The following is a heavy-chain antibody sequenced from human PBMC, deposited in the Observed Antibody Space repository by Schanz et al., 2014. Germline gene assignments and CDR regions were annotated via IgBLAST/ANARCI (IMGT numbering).Heavy chain of an antibody. J-gene: IGHJ4*02. V-gene: IGHV3-23*04. CDR2: ISGSGGDT. CDR1: GFSFSNYA. CDR3: AKGQLLSYYFDY. D-gene: IGHD2-21*01. Sequence: VQLVESGGGVVQPGRSLRLSCVTSGFSFSNYAFHWVRQAPGKGLEWVSAISGSGGDTYYADSVKGRFTISRDNSKNTLYLQMNSLRAEDTAVYYCAKGQLLSYYFDYWGQGTLVTVSS.